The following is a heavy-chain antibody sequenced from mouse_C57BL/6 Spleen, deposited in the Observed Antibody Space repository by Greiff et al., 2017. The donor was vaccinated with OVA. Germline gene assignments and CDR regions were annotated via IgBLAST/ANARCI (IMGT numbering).Heavy chain of an antibody. CDR2: IHPNSGST. J-gene: IGHJ4*01. CDR1: GYTFTSYW. CDR3: ARRYGSSYDYAMDY. Sequence: QVQLQQPGAELVKPGASVKLFCKASGYTFTSYWMHWVKQRPGQGLEWIGMIHPNSGSTNYNEKFKSKATLTVDKSSSTAYMQLSSLTSEDSAVYYCARRYGSSYDYAMDYWGQGTSVTVSS. V-gene: IGHV1-64*01. D-gene: IGHD1-1*01.